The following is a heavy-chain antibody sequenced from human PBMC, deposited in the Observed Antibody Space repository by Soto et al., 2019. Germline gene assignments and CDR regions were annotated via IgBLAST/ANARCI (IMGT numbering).Heavy chain of an antibody. CDR2: IYWDDDK. J-gene: IGHJ5*02. CDR1: GFSLGTRGVG. CDR3: AYRHYSSSLGARWFDP. Sequence: SGPTLVNPTQTLTLACTFSGFSLGTRGVGVGWIRQPPGKALEWLALIYWDDDKRYSPSLKSRLTITQDTSKTQVVLTMTNMDPVETATYSCAYRHYSSSLGARWFDPWGQRTLVTVSS. D-gene: IGHD6-6*01. V-gene: IGHV2-5*02.